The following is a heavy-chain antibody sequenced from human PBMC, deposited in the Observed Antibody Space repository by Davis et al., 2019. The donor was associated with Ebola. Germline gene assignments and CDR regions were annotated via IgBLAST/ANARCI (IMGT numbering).Heavy chain of an antibody. CDR3: ARGRGGATGWFDY. J-gene: IGHJ4*02. CDR1: GGSFSGYY. CDR2: INHNRNT. Sequence: MPSETLSLTCAVYGGSFSGYYWSWIRQPPGKGLEWIGEINHNRNTNYNPSLKSRVTIDTSKNQFSLKLSSVTAADTAVYYCARGRGGATGWFDYWGQGTLVTVSS. D-gene: IGHD1-26*01. V-gene: IGHV4-34*01.